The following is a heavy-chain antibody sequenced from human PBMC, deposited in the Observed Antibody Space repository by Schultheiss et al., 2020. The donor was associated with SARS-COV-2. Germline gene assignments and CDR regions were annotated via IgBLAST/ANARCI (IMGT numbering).Heavy chain of an antibody. D-gene: IGHD2/OR15-2a*01. J-gene: IGHJ6*02. V-gene: IGHV3-7*03. Sequence: GGSLRLSCAASGFAFSNSAMTWVRQAPGKGLEWVANIKQDGSEKYYVDSVKGRFTISRDNAKNSLYLQMNSLSAEDSAVYYCARDNTYLGPMDVWGQGTTVTVSS. CDR1: GFAFSNSA. CDR2: IKQDGSEK. CDR3: ARDNTYLGPMDV.